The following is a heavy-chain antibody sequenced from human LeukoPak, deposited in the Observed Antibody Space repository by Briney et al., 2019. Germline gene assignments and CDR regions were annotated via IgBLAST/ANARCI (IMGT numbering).Heavy chain of an antibody. CDR2: ITTSDGNT. Sequence: GGSLRLSCAASGFTFSSYTMSWVRQAPGKGLEWVSTITTSDGNTYYADSVKGRFTVSRDNSKNTLYLQMDSLRGEDTAVYYCAKDFRIGYSAHFDYWGQGALVTVSS. D-gene: IGHD2-21*01. CDR1: GFTFSSYT. CDR3: AKDFRIGYSAHFDY. V-gene: IGHV3-23*01. J-gene: IGHJ4*02.